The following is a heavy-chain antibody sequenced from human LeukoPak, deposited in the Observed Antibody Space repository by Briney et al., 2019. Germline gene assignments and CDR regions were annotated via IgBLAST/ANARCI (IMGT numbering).Heavy chain of an antibody. CDR3: TKDRRGPAAGTWYFDS. V-gene: IGHV3-23*01. CDR1: GFTFSSYA. CDR2: ISGSGGST. D-gene: IGHD6-13*01. J-gene: IGHJ4*02. Sequence: GGSLRLSCAASGFTFSSYAMSWVRQAPGKELEWVSAISGSGGSTYYADSVRGRFTISRDNSKNTVYLQLNSLRAGDTAIYYCTKDRRGPAAGTWYFDSWGQGTLVTVSS.